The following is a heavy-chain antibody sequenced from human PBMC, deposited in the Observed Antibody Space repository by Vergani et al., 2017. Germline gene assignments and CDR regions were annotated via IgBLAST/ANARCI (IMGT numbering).Heavy chain of an antibody. V-gene: IGHV1-18*04. D-gene: IGHD3-10*01. CDR3: ARDGTYYYGSGSFYLFDY. CDR2: IRGDTGDT. J-gene: IGHJ4*02. CDR1: GYTFFNYG. Sequence: QVQLVQSGPEVKRPGASVKVSCKTSGYTFFNYGVNWIRRAPGQGFEWLGWIRGDTGDTKYSERLQDRVTLTTDSSTNTAYMELRSLKSDDTAVYYCARDGTYYYGSGSFYLFDYWGQRTLVTVSS.